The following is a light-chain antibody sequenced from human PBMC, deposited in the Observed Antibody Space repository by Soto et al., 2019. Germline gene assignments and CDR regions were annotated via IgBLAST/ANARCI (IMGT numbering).Light chain of an antibody. CDR1: ESVSSS. CDR3: QQYNTWPPYT. CDR2: GAS. Sequence: MTQSPSTLSASVGDRVTITCRASESVSSSLAWYQQKPGQAPTLVMYGASTRATGIPARFSGSGSGTEFTLTISSLQSEDFAVYYCQQYNTWPPYTFGQGTKLEIK. V-gene: IGKV3-15*01. J-gene: IGKJ2*01.